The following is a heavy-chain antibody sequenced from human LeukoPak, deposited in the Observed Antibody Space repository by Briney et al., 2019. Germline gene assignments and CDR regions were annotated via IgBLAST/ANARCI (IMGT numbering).Heavy chain of an antibody. CDR3: ARGGYSYGINWFDP. J-gene: IGHJ5*02. D-gene: IGHD5-18*01. CDR1: GGSISSYY. V-gene: IGHV4-59*01. CDR2: IYYSGST. Sequence: SETLSLTCTVSGGSISSYYRSWIRQPPGKGLEWIGYIYYSGSTNYNPSLKSRVTISVDTSKNQFSLKLSSVTAADTAVYYCARGGYSYGINWFDPWGQGTLVTVSS.